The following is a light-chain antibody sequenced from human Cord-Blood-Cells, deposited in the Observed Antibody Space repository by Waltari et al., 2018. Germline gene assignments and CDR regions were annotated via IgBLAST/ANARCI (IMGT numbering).Light chain of an antibody. J-gene: IGKJ3*01. V-gene: IGKV4-1*01. CDR3: QQYYSTPFT. Sequence: DIVMTLSPDSLALSLGARATIHCKSSQSVLYSSNNKNYLAWYQQKPGQPPKLLIYWASTRESGVPDRFSGSGSGTDFTLTISSLQAEDVAVYYCQQYYSTPFTFGPGTKVDIK. CDR1: QSVLYSSNNKNY. CDR2: WAS.